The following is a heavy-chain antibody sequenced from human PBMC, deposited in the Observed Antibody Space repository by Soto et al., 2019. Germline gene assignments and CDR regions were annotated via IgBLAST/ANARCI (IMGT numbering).Heavy chain of an antibody. CDR1: GYTFTSYY. V-gene: IGHV1-18*04. CDR3: ARDRKGDY. J-gene: IGHJ4*02. CDR2: INAYNGNT. Sequence: QVQLVQSGAEVKMPGASVKVSCKTSGYTFTSYYINWVRQAPGQGLEWMGWINAYNGNTNYAQKLQGRVTMTTDTSTNTADMELRSLRSDDTAFYYCARDRKGDYWGQGTLVTVSS.